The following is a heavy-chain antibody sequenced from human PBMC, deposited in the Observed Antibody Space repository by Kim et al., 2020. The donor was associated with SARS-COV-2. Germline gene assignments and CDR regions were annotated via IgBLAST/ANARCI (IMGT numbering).Heavy chain of an antibody. D-gene: IGHD3-3*01. CDR3: ARDLRFGVVIIYGMDV. CDR2: ISAYNGNT. J-gene: IGHJ6*02. CDR1: GYTFTSYG. Sequence: ASVKVSCKASGYTFTSYGISWVRQAPGQGLEWMGWISAYNGNTNYAQKLQGRVTMTTDTSTSTAYMELRSLRSDDTAVYYCARDLRFGVVIIYGMDVWGQGTTVTVSS. V-gene: IGHV1-18*01.